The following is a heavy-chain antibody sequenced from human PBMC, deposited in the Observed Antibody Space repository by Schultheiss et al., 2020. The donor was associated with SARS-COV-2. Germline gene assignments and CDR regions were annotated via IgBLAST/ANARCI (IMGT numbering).Heavy chain of an antibody. CDR2: INHSGST. Sequence: SDTLSLTCAVYGGSFSGYYWSWIRQPPGKGLEWIGEINHSGSTNYDPSLKSRVSISVDTSKNQFSLRLGSVTAADTAVYYCARAYDYGDYNWFDPWGQGTLVTVAS. CDR3: ARAYDYGDYNWFDP. D-gene: IGHD4-17*01. J-gene: IGHJ5*02. V-gene: IGHV4-34*01. CDR1: GGSFSGYY.